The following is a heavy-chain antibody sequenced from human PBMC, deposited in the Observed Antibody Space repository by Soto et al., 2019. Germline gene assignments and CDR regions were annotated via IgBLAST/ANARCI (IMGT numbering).Heavy chain of an antibody. CDR1: GGSISSSSYY. V-gene: IGHV4-39*01. CDR2: IYYSGST. D-gene: IGHD3-3*01. J-gene: IGHJ4*02. Sequence: LSLSCTVSGGSISSSSYYWGWIRQPPGKGLEWIGSIYYSGSTYYNPSLKSRVTISVDTSKNQFSLKLSSVTAADTAVYYCARHINPYDFWSGAFFDYWGQGTLVTVSS. CDR3: ARHINPYDFWSGAFFDY.